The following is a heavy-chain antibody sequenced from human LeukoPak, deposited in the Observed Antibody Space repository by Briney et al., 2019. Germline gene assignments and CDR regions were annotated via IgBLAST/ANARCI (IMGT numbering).Heavy chain of an antibody. D-gene: IGHD3-22*01. CDR2: IYTSGST. J-gene: IGHJ4*02. CDR1: GGSISSYY. CDR3: ASGRGRSSGPDY. Sequence: SETLSLTCTVSGGSISSYYWSWIRQPPGKGLEWIGYIYTSGSTNYNPSLKSRVTISVDTSKNQFSLKLSFVTAADTAVYYCASGRGRSSGPDYWGQGTLVTVSS. V-gene: IGHV4-4*09.